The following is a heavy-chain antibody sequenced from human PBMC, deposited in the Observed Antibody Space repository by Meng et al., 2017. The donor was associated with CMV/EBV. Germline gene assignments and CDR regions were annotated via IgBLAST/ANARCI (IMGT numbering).Heavy chain of an antibody. J-gene: IGHJ4*02. CDR2: INPASDDT. D-gene: IGHD2/OR15-2a*01. CDR1: GYTFTGYY. CDR3: ATSSVEVMIYAGLDY. Sequence: SGYTFTGYYIHWARQAPGQGLEWMGWINPASDDTILAQKFQGRVTMTRDTSLTTAYMELNRLRSDDTAVYYCATSSVEVMIYAGLDYWGQGTLVTVSS. V-gene: IGHV1-2*02.